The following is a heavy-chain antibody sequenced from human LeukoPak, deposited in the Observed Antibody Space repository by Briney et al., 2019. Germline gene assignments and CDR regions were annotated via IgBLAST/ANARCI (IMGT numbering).Heavy chain of an antibody. V-gene: IGHV3-23*01. J-gene: IGHJ4*02. D-gene: IGHD2-2*01. CDR3: PKVFTSQTSVVVPAYFDY. Sequence: GGSLRLSCAASGFTFSSYAMSWVRQAPGKGLEWVSDISGSGGSTYYADSVKGRFTISRDNSKNTLYLQMNSLRAEDTAVYYCPKVFTSQTSVVVPAYFDYWGQGTLVTVSS. CDR1: GFTFSSYA. CDR2: ISGSGGST.